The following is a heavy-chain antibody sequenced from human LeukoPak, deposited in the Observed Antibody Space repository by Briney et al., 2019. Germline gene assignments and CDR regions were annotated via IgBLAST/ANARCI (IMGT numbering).Heavy chain of an antibody. J-gene: IGHJ3*02. CDR2: SYYSGST. CDR3: ARDIDYGDYANAFGI. CDR1: GGSISSGGYY. Sequence: SQTLSLTCTVSGGSISSGGYYWSWIRQHPGKGLEWIGYSYYSGSTYYNPSLKSRVTISVDTSKNQFCLKLSSVTAADTAVYYCARDIDYGDYANAFGIWGQGTMVTVSS. D-gene: IGHD4-17*01. V-gene: IGHV4-31*03.